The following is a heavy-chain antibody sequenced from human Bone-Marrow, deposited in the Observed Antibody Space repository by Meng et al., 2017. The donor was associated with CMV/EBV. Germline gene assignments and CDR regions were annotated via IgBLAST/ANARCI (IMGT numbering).Heavy chain of an antibody. J-gene: IGHJ4*02. Sequence: GESLKISCAASGFTFSSYSMNWVRQAPGKGLEWVSYISSSSTIYYADSVKGRFTISRDNAKNSLYLQMNSLRAEDTAVYYCARVVTIFGVVNDYWGQGTVDTVSS. CDR3: ARVVTIFGVVNDY. D-gene: IGHD3-3*01. CDR1: GFTFSSYS. CDR2: ISSSSTI. V-gene: IGHV3-48*04.